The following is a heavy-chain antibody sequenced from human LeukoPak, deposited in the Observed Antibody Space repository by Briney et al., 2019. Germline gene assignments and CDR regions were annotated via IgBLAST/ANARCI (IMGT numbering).Heavy chain of an antibody. CDR3: AREENGWNGSDDAFDI. CDR1: DGSVSSGSYY. D-gene: IGHD1-1*01. Sequence: SETLSLTCTVSDGSVSSGSYYWSWIRQPPGKGLEWIGYIYYSGSTNYNPSLKSRVTISVDTSKNQFSLKLSSVTAADTAVYYCAREENGWNGSDDAFDIWGQGTMVTVSS. J-gene: IGHJ3*02. V-gene: IGHV4-61*01. CDR2: IYYSGST.